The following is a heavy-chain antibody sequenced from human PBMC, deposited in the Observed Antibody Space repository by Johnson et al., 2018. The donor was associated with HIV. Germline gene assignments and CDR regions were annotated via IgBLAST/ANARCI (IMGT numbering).Heavy chain of an antibody. V-gene: IGHV3-20*04. J-gene: IGHJ3*01. Sequence: EKLVESGGGVVRPGGSQRLSCAASGFIFDDYGMSWVRQAPGKGLEWVSGINWNGGSTGYADSVKGRFSISRDNAKKSLYLRMNSLRAEDTALYYCVTRGFYCSDGVCHGVFDFWGQGTVVSVSS. D-gene: IGHD2-8*01. CDR2: INWNGGST. CDR1: GFIFDDYG. CDR3: VTRGFYCSDGVCHGVFDF.